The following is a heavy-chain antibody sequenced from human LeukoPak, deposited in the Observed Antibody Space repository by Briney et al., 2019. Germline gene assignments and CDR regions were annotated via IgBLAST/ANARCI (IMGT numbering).Heavy chain of an antibody. CDR2: IWYDGSNK. J-gene: IGHJ6*02. CDR1: GFTFSSYA. Sequence: PGGSLRLSCAASGFTFSSYAMHWVRQAPGKGLEWVAVIWYDGSNKYYADSVKGRFTISRDNSKNTLYLQMNSLRAEDTAVYYCARERARVGSYYPMDVWGQGTTVTVSS. D-gene: IGHD1-26*01. CDR3: ARERARVGSYYPMDV. V-gene: IGHV3-33*08.